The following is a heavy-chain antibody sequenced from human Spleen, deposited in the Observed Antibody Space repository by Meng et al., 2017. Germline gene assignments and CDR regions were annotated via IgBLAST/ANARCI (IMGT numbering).Heavy chain of an antibody. Sequence: ASVKVSCKTSGYTFTANYLHWVRQAPGQGPDWMGRINPNTGVANYAQKFQGRVTMTRDTSISTAYLDLSSLRSDDTAVYYCAREFWDDYYYYGMDVWGQGTTVTVSS. D-gene: IGHD1-26*01. CDR3: AREFWDDYYYYGMDV. V-gene: IGHV1-2*06. CDR2: INPNTGVA. J-gene: IGHJ6*02. CDR1: GYTFTANY.